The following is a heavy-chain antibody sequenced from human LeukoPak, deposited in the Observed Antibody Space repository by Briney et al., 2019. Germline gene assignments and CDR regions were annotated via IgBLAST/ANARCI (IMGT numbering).Heavy chain of an antibody. CDR1: GGTFSSYA. CDR3: ARGYYYGSGSYTTFDY. V-gene: IGHV1-69*06. J-gene: IGHJ4*02. CDR2: IIPIFGTA. D-gene: IGHD3-10*01. Sequence: SVKVSCTASGGTFSSYAISWVRQAPGQGLEWMGGIIPIFGTANYAQKFQGRVTITADKSTSTAYMELSSLRSEDTAVYYCARGYYYGSGSYTTFDYWGQGTLVTVSS.